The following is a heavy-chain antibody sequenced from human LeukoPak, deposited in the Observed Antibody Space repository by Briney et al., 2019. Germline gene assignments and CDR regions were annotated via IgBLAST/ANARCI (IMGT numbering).Heavy chain of an antibody. CDR3: ARRSAAKDAFDI. D-gene: IGHD6-25*01. J-gene: IGHJ3*02. Sequence: GGSLRLSCVASGFTFSSYDMDWVRQAPGKGLEWVSSISSSSVYRYYADSLKGRFTISRDNAKNSLYLQMSSLTAEDTAVYYCARRSAAKDAFDIWGQGTKVTVSS. CDR2: ISSSSVYR. CDR1: GFTFSSYD. V-gene: IGHV3-21*01.